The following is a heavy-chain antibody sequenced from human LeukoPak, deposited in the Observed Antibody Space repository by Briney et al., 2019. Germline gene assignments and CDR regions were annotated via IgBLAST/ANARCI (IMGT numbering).Heavy chain of an antibody. CDR2: ISAYNGNT. V-gene: IGHV1-18*01. Sequence: ASVTVSCKASGYTYTSCGISWVRQAPGQGLEWMGWISAYNGNTNYAQKLQGRVTMTTDTSTSTAYMELRSLRSDDTAVYYCARDFEPGAAAGSINWFDPWGQGTLVTVSS. J-gene: IGHJ5*02. CDR1: GYTYTSCG. CDR3: ARDFEPGAAAGSINWFDP. D-gene: IGHD6-13*01.